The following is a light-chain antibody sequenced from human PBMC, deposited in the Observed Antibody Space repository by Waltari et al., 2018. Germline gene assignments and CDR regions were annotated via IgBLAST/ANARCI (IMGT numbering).Light chain of an antibody. CDR1: QSVSSY. V-gene: IGKV3-11*01. CDR2: DAS. J-gene: IGKJ3*01. Sequence: DIVLTQSPATLSLSPGERATLSCRASQSVSSYLAWYQQKPGQAPRLLIYDASNRATGIPARFSGSGSGTDFTLTISSLEPEDFAVYYCQQRSNWPRGTFGPGTKVDIK. CDR3: QQRSNWPRGT.